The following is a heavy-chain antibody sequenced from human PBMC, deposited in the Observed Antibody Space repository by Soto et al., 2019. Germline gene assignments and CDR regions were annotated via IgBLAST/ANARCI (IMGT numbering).Heavy chain of an antibody. Sequence: QVQLVQSGAEVKKPGASVVVSCKASGYIFTSYYMHWVRQAPGHRPEWMGVVNPSGGVTTYPQKFQGRVTMTRDTSTSTVYMELTRLRFEDTAVYHCAREPVVPAAVNYYSCMDVWGQGTTVTVSS. D-gene: IGHD2-2*01. CDR3: AREPVVPAAVNYYSCMDV. J-gene: IGHJ6*02. CDR1: GYIFTSYY. V-gene: IGHV1-46*01. CDR2: VNPSGGVT.